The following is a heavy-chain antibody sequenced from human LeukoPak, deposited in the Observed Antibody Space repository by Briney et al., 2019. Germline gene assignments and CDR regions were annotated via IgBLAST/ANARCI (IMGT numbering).Heavy chain of an antibody. J-gene: IGHJ3*02. V-gene: IGHV4-59*08. Sequence: PSETLSLTRTVSGGSISSYYWSWIRQPPGKGLEWIGYIYYSGSTNYNSSLKSRVTISVDTSKNQFSLKLSSVTAADTAVYYCATHPGGYSSGWYEDAFDIWGQGTMVTVSS. CDR3: ATHPGGYSSGWYEDAFDI. CDR1: GGSISSYY. D-gene: IGHD6-19*01. CDR2: IYYSGST.